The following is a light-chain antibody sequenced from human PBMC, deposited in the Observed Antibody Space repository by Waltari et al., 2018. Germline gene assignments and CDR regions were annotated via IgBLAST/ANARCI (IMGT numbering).Light chain of an antibody. CDR2: LGY. Sequence: DIVLTQSPVSLPVTSGEPASTSCRSSQSLLHSNGYYDFDLDLQKPGPSPQLLSYLGYTRASGVPCRCSAGGSGTDFALKISRVEAEDVVVCYCMQGLQTPLTFGQGTRLEIE. J-gene: IGKJ5*01. V-gene: IGKV2-28*01. CDR1: QSLLHSNGYYD. CDR3: MQGLQTPLT.